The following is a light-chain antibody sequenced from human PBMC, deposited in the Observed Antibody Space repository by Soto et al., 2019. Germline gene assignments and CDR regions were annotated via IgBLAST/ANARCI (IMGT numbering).Light chain of an antibody. J-gene: IGKJ1*01. V-gene: IGKV3-20*01. CDR3: RRYVRSPT. CDR2: GAS. Sequence: EIVLTQSPGTLSLSPGERATLSCRASQSVSSIYLAWYQQKPGQAPRLLIYGASSRATGIPDRFSGSGSGTDFPLTISRLETEDFAVYYCRRYVRSPTFGEGTKVEIK. CDR1: QSVSSIY.